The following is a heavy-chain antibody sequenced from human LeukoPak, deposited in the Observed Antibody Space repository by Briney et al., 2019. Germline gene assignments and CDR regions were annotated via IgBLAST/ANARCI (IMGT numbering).Heavy chain of an antibody. CDR3: ASAYSSSCGCLGY. CDR1: GFTFSSYV. CDR2: ISYDGSNE. D-gene: IGHD6-13*01. J-gene: IGHJ4*02. Sequence: QAGGSLRLSCAASGFTFSSYVMHWVRQAPGKGLEWVAIISYDGSNEYYADSVKGRFTISRDNSKNTLYLQMNSLRAADTAVYYCASAYSSSCGCLGYWGQGTLVTVSS. V-gene: IGHV3-30*04.